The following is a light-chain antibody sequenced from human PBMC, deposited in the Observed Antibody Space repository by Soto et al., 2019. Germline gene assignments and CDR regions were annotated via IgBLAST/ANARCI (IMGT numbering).Light chain of an antibody. J-gene: IGLJ2*01. Sequence: QSVLTQPRSVSGSPGQSVTISCTGSSSDVGGYSHVSWFQQHPGKAPKLMIYDVTKRPSGVPDRFSGSKSGNTASLTISGLQAEDESDYYCCSFAGTYPIFGGGTKVTLL. CDR3: CSFAGTYPI. CDR1: SSDVGGYSH. CDR2: DVT. V-gene: IGLV2-11*01.